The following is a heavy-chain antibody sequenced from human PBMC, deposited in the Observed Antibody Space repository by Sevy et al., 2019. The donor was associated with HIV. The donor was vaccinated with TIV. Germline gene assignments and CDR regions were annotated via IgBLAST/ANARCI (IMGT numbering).Heavy chain of an antibody. CDR2: ISGSGGST. Sequence: GGSLRLSCAASGFTFSSYAMSWVRQAPGKGLEWVSAISGSGGSTYYADSVKGRFTIPRDKSKNTLYLQMNSLRAEDTAVYYCATTKLGYCSSTSCWEAYYFDYWGQGTLVTVSS. D-gene: IGHD2-2*01. J-gene: IGHJ4*02. V-gene: IGHV3-23*01. CDR3: ATTKLGYCSSTSCWEAYYFDY. CDR1: GFTFSSYA.